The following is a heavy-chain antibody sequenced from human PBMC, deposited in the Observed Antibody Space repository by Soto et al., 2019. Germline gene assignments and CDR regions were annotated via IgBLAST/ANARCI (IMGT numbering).Heavy chain of an antibody. CDR2: ISAYNGNT. J-gene: IGHJ4*02. CDR1: GYTFTSYG. CDR3: ARDYLSPIVVVPAAMFFDY. Sequence: QVQLVQSGAEVKKPGASVKVSCKASGYTFTSYGISWVRQAPGQGLEWMGWISAYNGNTNYAQKLQGRVTMTTDTSTNTAYMELRSLRSDDTAVYYCARDYLSPIVVVPAAMFFDYWGQGTLVTFSS. D-gene: IGHD2-2*01. V-gene: IGHV1-18*01.